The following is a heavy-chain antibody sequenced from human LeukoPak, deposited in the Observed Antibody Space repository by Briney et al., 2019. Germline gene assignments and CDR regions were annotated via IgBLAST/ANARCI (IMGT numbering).Heavy chain of an antibody. CDR2: ISGSGSNI. D-gene: IGHD7-27*01. J-gene: IGHJ4*02. Sequence: GGSLRLSCAASGFTFSDYYMSWIRQAPGKGLEWVSYISGSGSNIYYADSVRGRFTISRDNAKNSLFLQMSSLRAEDTAVYYCARSTGELDYWGQGTLVTVSS. CDR1: GFTFSDYY. V-gene: IGHV3-11*01. CDR3: ARSTGELDY.